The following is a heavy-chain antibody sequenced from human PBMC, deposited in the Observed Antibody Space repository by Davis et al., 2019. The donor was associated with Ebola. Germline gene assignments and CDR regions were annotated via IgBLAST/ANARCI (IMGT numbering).Heavy chain of an antibody. J-gene: IGHJ4*02. V-gene: IGHV3-23*01. Sequence: GESLKISCAASGFTFSSYAMSWVRQAPGKGLEWVSAIRDSGGRIYYADSVKGRFTISRDKNTLYLQMNSLRADDTAVYYCARGAGTGGDYWGQGTLVTVSS. D-gene: IGHD6-13*01. CDR1: GFTFSSYA. CDR2: IRDSGGRI. CDR3: ARGAGTGGDY.